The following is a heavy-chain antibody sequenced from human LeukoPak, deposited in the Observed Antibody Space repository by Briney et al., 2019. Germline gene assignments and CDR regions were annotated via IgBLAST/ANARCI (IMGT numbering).Heavy chain of an antibody. D-gene: IGHD4-23*01. CDR3: ARGLSQGYGGNSVVDY. V-gene: IGHV1-2*06. Sequence: GASVKVSCKASGYTFTGYYTHWVRQAPGQGLEWMGRINPNSGGTNYAQKFQGRVTMTRDTSISTAYMELSRLRSDDTAVYYCARGLSQGYGGNSVVDYWGQGTLVTVSS. CDR1: GYTFTGYY. J-gene: IGHJ4*02. CDR2: INPNSGGT.